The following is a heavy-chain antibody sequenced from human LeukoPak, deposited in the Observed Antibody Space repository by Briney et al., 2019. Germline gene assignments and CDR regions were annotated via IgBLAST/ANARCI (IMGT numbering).Heavy chain of an antibody. Sequence: GESLKISCKGSGYSFSSSYIGWVRQMPGKGLEWMGIIYPVDSDTRYSPSFQGQVTISADKSSSTAYLQWSSLKASDTAIYFCARRSSSIAARPTDYWGQGTLVTVSS. CDR3: ARRSSSIAARPTDY. J-gene: IGHJ4*02. CDR1: GYSFSSSY. V-gene: IGHV5-51*01. CDR2: IYPVDSDT. D-gene: IGHD6-6*01.